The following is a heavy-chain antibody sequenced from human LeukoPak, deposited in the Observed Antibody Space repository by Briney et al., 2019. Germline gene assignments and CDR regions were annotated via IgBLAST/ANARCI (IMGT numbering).Heavy chain of an antibody. J-gene: IGHJ4*02. CDR1: GGSISSSSYY. D-gene: IGHD5-24*01. CDR2: IYYSGST. Sequence: TSETLSLTCTVSGGSISSSSYYWGWIRQPPGKGLEWIGSIYYSGSTYYNPSLKSRVTISVDTSKNQFSLKLSSVTAADTAVYYCARVEMATILFDYWGQGTLVTVSS. V-gene: IGHV4-39*01. CDR3: ARVEMATILFDY.